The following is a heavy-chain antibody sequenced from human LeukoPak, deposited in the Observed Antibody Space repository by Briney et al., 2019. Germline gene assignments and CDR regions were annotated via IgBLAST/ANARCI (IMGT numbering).Heavy chain of an antibody. J-gene: IGHJ5*02. CDR1: GYTFTGYY. CDR2: INPNSGGT. D-gene: IGHD3-3*01. Sequence: ASVKVSCKASGYTFTGYYMHWVRQAPGQGLEWMGWINPNSGGTNYAQKFQGRVTMTRDTSISTAYMELSRLRSDDTAVCYCARAYDFWSGCWFDPWGQGTLVTVSS. CDR3: ARAYDFWSGCWFDP. V-gene: IGHV1-2*02.